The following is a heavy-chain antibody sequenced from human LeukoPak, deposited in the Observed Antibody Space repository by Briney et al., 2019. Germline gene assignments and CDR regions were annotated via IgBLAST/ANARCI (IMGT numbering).Heavy chain of an antibody. CDR2: IKQDGSEK. D-gene: IGHD1-26*01. Sequence: PGGSLRLSCAASGFTFSNYWMTWVRQAPGKGLEWVANIKQDGSEKNYVDSVKGRFTISKDNAKNSPCLQMNSLRAEDTAVYYCARSRYSGSYLGSFDCWGQGTLVTVSS. V-gene: IGHV3-7*01. CDR1: GFTFSNYW. CDR3: ARSRYSGSYLGSFDC. J-gene: IGHJ4*02.